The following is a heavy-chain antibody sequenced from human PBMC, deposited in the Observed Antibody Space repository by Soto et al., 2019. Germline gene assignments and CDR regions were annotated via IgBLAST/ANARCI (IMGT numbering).Heavy chain of an antibody. Sequence: GGSLRLSCAASGFTFSNAWMTWVRQTPGKGLEWVGRIRSKTDGRTTDYAAPVKGRFTISRDDSKKMLYLQINSLKTEDTAVYYCTTALKDCSSTTCYDYWGQGTLVTVSS. CDR2: IRSKTDGRTT. J-gene: IGHJ4*02. CDR1: GFTFSNAW. D-gene: IGHD2-2*01. V-gene: IGHV3-15*01. CDR3: TTALKDCSSTTCYDY.